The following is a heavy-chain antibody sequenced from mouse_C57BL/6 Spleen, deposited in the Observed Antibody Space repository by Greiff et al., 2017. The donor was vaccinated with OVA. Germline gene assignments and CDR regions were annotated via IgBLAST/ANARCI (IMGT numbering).Heavy chain of an antibody. J-gene: IGHJ2*01. CDR3: ARSKTSGHYFDY. CDR2: IYPGSGST. D-gene: IGHD6-1*01. V-gene: IGHV1-55*01. CDR1: GYTFTSYW. Sequence: QVQLQQPGAELVKPGASVKMSCKASGYTFTSYWITWVKQRPGQGLEWIGDIYPGSGSTNYNEKFKSKATLTVDTSSSTAYMQLSSLTSEDSAVYYCARSKTSGHYFDYWGQGTTLTVSS.